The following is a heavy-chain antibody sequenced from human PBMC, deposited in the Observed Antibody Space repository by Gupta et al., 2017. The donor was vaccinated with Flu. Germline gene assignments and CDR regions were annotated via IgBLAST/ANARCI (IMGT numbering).Heavy chain of an antibody. CDR3: ARVTYTSSSTGDWIDP. Sequence: GKGLEWVSVIYSDGNSYYGDSVRGRVSISRDNAKNTVYLQMNNLRAEDTAMYYCARVTYTSSSTGDWIDPWGQGALVTVSS. D-gene: IGHD1-1*01. V-gene: IGHV3-66*02. CDR2: IYSDGNS. J-gene: IGHJ5*02.